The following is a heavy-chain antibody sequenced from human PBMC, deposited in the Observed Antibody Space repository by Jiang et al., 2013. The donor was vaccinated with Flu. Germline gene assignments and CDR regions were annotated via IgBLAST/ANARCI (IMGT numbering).Heavy chain of an antibody. Sequence: KYYVDSVKGRFTISRDNAKNSLYLQMNSLRAEDTAVYYCARDRMGTLGAFDYWGQGTLVTVSS. D-gene: IGHD3-16*01. CDR2: K. V-gene: IGHV3-7*03. J-gene: IGHJ4*02. CDR3: ARDRMGTLGAFDY.